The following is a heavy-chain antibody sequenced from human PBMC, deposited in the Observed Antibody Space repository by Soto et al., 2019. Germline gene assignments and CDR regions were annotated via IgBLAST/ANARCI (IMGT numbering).Heavy chain of an antibody. CDR3: ARDLAEPGAFDI. CDR2: IYYSGST. J-gene: IGHJ3*02. CDR1: GGSISSGGYY. D-gene: IGHD1-26*01. Sequence: QVQLQESGPGLVKPSQTLSLTCTVSGGSISSGGYYWSWIRQHPGKGLEWIGYIYYSGSTYYNPSLKRRVTISVDTSKNQFALKLSSVTAADTAVYYCARDLAEPGAFDIWGQGTMVTVSS. V-gene: IGHV4-31*03.